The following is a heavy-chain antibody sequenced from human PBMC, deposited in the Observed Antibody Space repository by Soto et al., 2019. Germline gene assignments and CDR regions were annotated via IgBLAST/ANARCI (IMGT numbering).Heavy chain of an antibody. CDR2: INHSGST. CDR3: ARIVGATTGWSDP. Sequence: PSETLSLTCAVYGGSFSGYYWRWIRQPPGKGLEWIGEINHSGSTNYNPSLKSRVTISVDTSKNQFSLKLSSVTAADTAVYYCARIVGATTGWSDPWGQGTLVTVSS. J-gene: IGHJ5*02. CDR1: GGSFSGYY. V-gene: IGHV4-34*01. D-gene: IGHD1-26*01.